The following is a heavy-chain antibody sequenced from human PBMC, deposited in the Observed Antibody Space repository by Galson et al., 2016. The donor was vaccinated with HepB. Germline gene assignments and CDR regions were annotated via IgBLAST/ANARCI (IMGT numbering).Heavy chain of an antibody. CDR2: IRRDESAR. CDR3: ARDVSPGYSGTYYDAFDV. Sequence: SLRLSCAASGFTFSEYWMTWVRQAPGKGLEWVANIRRDESARYYVDSVKGRFTISRDNAKNSLYLQMYSLRAEDTAVYYCARDVSPGYSGTYYDAFDVWGQGTMVTVSS. CDR1: GFTFSEYW. V-gene: IGHV3-7*01. D-gene: IGHD1-26*01. J-gene: IGHJ3*01.